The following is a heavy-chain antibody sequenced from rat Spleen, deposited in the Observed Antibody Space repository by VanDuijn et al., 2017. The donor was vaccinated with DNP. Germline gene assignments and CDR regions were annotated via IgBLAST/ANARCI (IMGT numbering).Heavy chain of an antibody. CDR3: ATRGYYGLAYYFDY. Sequence: EVHLVESGGGLVHPGRSLRLSCVASGFTFNSYDMAWVRQAPAKGLEWVASISTSGGTTYYRNSVQGRFTVSRDNAKSTLYLQMDSLRSEDTATYYCATRGYYGLAYYFDYWGQGVMVTVSS. CDR2: ISTSGGTT. D-gene: IGHD1-6*01. CDR1: GFTFNSYD. J-gene: IGHJ2*01. V-gene: IGHV5-25*01.